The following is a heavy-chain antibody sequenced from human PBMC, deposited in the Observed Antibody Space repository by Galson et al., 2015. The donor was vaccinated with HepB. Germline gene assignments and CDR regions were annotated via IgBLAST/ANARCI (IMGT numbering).Heavy chain of an antibody. V-gene: IGHV5-51*01. J-gene: IGHJ3*02. D-gene: IGHD6-19*01. Sequence: QSGAEVKKPGESLKISCKGSGYSFTSYWIGWVRQMPGKGLEWMGIIYPGDSDTRYSPSFQGQVTISADKSISTAYPQWSSLKASDTAMYYCARLRSSGWWSDAFDIWGQGTMVTVSS. CDR1: GYSFTSYW. CDR3: ARLRSSGWWSDAFDI. CDR2: IYPGDSDT.